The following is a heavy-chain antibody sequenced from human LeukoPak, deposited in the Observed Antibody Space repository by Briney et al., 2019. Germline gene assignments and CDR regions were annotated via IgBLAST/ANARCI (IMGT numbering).Heavy chain of an antibody. D-gene: IGHD3/OR15-3a*01. CDR1: GYSFSSYW. CDR2: IDPSDSYT. J-gene: IGHJ4*02. V-gene: IGHV5-10-1*01. Sequence: GESLKISCKGSGYSFSSYWISWVRQMPGKGLEWMGRIDPSDSYTNYSPSSQGHVTISADKSIRTAYLQWSSLKASDTAMYYCARHNFPTGYYNYWGQGTLVTVSS. CDR3: ARHNFPTGYYNY.